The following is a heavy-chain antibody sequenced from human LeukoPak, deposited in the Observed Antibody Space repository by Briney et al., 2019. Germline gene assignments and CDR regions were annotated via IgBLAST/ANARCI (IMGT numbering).Heavy chain of an antibody. CDR2: IYYSGST. V-gene: IGHV4-59*08. J-gene: IGHJ4*02. Sequence: SETLSLTCTVSGGSISSYYWSWIRQPPGKGLGWIGYIYYSGSTNYNPSLKSRVTISVDTSKNQFSLKLSSVTAADTAVYYCARVAGATEDWGQGTLVTVSS. CDR3: ARVAGATED. D-gene: IGHD1-26*01. CDR1: GGSISSYY.